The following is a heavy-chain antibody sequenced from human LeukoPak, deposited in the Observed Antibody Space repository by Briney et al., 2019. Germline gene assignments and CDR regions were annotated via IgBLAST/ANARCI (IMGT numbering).Heavy chain of an antibody. J-gene: IGHJ4*02. Sequence: SKTLSLTCAVYGGSFSNYYWAWIRQPPGKGLEWIGEINHGGSTNYNPSLKSRVTMSVDTSKNQFSLKLTSVTAADTSVYYCARGSHDYGDFYLFDYWGQGTLVTVSS. D-gene: IGHD4-17*01. CDR2: INHGGST. V-gene: IGHV4-34*01. CDR1: GGSFSNYY. CDR3: ARGSHDYGDFYLFDY.